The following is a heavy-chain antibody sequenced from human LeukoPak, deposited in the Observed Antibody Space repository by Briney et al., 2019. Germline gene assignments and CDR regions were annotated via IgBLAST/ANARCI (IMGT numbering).Heavy chain of an antibody. J-gene: IGHJ4*02. CDR2: INSDGSST. V-gene: IGHV3-74*01. Sequence: QPGGSLRLSSAASGFTFSRYWIHGVRQAPGKGLVWVSRINSDGSSTSYADSVKGRFTISRDNAKNTLYLQMNSLRAEDTAVYYCARALVGATGVKMVYWGQGTLVTVSS. CDR3: ARALVGATGVKMVY. CDR1: GFTFSRYW. D-gene: IGHD1-26*01.